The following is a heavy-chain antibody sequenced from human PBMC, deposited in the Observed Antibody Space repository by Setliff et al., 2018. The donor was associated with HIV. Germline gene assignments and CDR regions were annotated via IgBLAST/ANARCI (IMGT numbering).Heavy chain of an antibody. Sequence: SLTCTVSGGSISIHPLYWGWIRQPPGKGLEWIGSIHYGGTTYSNPSLRSRVAFSVDTSKNQFSLQLSSVTAADMAVYYCARTRDCSSSGCFNHAFDMWGQGTMVTVSS. CDR3: ARTRDCSSSGCFNHAFDM. V-gene: IGHV4-39*01. CDR2: IHYGGTT. D-gene: IGHD2-2*01. CDR1: GGSISIHPLY. J-gene: IGHJ3*02.